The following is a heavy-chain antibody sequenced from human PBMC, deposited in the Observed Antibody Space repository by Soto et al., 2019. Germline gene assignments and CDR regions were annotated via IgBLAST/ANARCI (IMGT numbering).Heavy chain of an antibody. V-gene: IGHV1-18*01. CDR2: ISGYNGDT. Sequence: QVQLIQSGAEVKKPGASVKVSCKASNYKFSSYGISWVRQAPGQGLEWMGWISGYNGDTNYVQKFQGRVTMTTDTSTSTAYMELRSLRSDDTAVYYYARDLVRFLEWSDAFDIWGQGTMVTVSS. CDR3: ARDLVRFLEWSDAFDI. CDR1: NYKFSSYG. J-gene: IGHJ3*02. D-gene: IGHD3-3*01.